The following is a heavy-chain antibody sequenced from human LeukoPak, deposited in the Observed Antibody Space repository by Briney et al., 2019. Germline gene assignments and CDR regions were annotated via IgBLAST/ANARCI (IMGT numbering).Heavy chain of an antibody. CDR1: GFTFSSYA. Sequence: GGSLRLSCAASGFTFSSYAMSWVRQVPGKGLEWVANINQGGSEIYHADSVKGRFTISRDNAKRSLYLQMNGLRAEDTGVYYCAGRAFESWGQGTLVTVSS. D-gene: IGHD1-26*01. J-gene: IGHJ4*02. CDR3: AGRAFES. V-gene: IGHV3-7*01. CDR2: INQGGSEI.